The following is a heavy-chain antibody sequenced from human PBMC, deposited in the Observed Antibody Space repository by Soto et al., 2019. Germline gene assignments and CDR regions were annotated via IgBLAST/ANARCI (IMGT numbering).Heavy chain of an antibody. CDR3: AHQLLPDAFDI. Sequence: ASVKVSCKASGYTFTSYAMHWVRQAPGQRLEWMGWINAGNGNTKYSQKFQGRVTITRDTSASTAYMELTNMDPVDTATYYCAHQLLPDAFDIWGQGTMVTVSS. J-gene: IGHJ3*02. D-gene: IGHD2-2*01. V-gene: IGHV1-3*01. CDR2: INAGNGNT. CDR1: GYTFTSYA.